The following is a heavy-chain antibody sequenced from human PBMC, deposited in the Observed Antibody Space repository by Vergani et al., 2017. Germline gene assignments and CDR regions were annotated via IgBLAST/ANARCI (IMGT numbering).Heavy chain of an antibody. CDR2: IDYSWST. V-gene: IGHV4-30-4*08. CDR1: GGAISNPDYH. CDR3: AREGPYFYGLDL. D-gene: IGHD2-21*01. Sequence: QEQLQESGPGLVRASQTLSLTCTLSGGAISNPDYHWSWIRQTPGKGLEWIGLIDYSWSTSYNPSVRGRLAISVDTSQNHFSVKLDAVTAADTAVYFCAREGPYFYGLDLWGQGTTVTVSS. J-gene: IGHJ6*02.